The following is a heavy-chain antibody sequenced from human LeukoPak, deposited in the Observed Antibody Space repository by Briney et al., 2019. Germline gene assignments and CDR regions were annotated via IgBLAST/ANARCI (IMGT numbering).Heavy chain of an antibody. CDR2: ISGSGGST. CDR1: GFTFSSYA. V-gene: IGHV3-23*01. CDR3: AKDGSRYCSGGSCLYGMDV. D-gene: IGHD2-15*01. J-gene: IGHJ6*02. Sequence: GGSLRLSCAASGFTFSSYAMSCVRQAPGKGLEWVSAISGSGGSTYYADSVKGRFTISRDNSKNTLYLQMNSLRAEDTAVYYCAKDGSRYCSGGSCLYGMDVWGQGTTVTVSS.